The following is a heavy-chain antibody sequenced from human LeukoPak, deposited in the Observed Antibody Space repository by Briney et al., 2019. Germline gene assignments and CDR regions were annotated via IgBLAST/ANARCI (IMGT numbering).Heavy chain of an antibody. Sequence: SETLSLTCAVSGGSFSGYYWSWVRQPPGKGLEGIGEINHSGSTNYNPSLKSRVTISVDTSKNQFSLKLSSVTAADTAVYYCARGQVVVVVAATMAWFDPWGQGTLVTVSS. V-gene: IGHV4-34*01. CDR1: GGSFSGYY. J-gene: IGHJ5*02. D-gene: IGHD2-15*01. CDR3: ARGQVVVVVAATMAWFDP. CDR2: INHSGST.